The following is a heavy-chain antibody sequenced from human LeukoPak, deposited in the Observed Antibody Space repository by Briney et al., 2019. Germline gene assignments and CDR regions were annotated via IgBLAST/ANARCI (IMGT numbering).Heavy chain of an antibody. CDR3: AKDTDYDTSGGSLDY. Sequence: GGSLRLSCAASGFTFYDYAMHWVRQAPGKGLEWVSGVNWNSGNIAYADSVKGRFTISRDNAKNSLYLQMNSLRAEDTALYYCAKDTDYDTSGGSLDYWGQGALVTVSS. CDR2: VNWNSGNI. J-gene: IGHJ4*02. CDR1: GFTFYDYA. D-gene: IGHD3-22*01. V-gene: IGHV3-9*01.